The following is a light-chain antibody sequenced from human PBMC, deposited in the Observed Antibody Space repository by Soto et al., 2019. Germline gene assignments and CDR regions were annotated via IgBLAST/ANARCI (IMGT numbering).Light chain of an antibody. V-gene: IGKV1-9*01. CDR3: QQFKNYPIT. CDR2: AAS. CDR1: QGISSF. J-gene: IGKJ5*01. Sequence: DIHLTQSPSFLSASVGDRVTITCRASQGISSFLAWYQQKPGKASNLLMYAASTLQSGVPSRFSGSGSGTDFTLTISSLHPEDFAVYFCQQFKNYPITFGQGTRLEIK.